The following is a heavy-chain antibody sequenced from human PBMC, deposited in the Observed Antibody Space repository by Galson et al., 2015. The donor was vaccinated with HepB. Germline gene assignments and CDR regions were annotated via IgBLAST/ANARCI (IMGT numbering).Heavy chain of an antibody. CDR1: GGSISSYY. J-gene: IGHJ6*02. CDR2: IYYSGST. Sequence: ETLSLTCTVSGGSISSYYWSWIRQPPGKGLEWIGYIYYSGSTNYNPSLKSRVTISVDTSKNQFSLKLSSVTAADTAVYYCARAAVAATRGSYYYYGMDVWGQGTTVTVSS. D-gene: IGHD2-15*01. CDR3: ARAAVAATRGSYYYYGMDV. V-gene: IGHV4-59*01.